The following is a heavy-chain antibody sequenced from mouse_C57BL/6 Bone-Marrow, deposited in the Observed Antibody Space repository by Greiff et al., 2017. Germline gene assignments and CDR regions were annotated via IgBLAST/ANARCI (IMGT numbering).Heavy chain of an antibody. V-gene: IGHV1-64*01. J-gene: IGHJ1*03. CDR1: GYTFTSYW. D-gene: IGHD1-1*01. CDR3: ARGVIVARYWCFDV. Sequence: QVQLQQPGAELVKPGASVKLSCKASGYTFTSYWMHWVKQRPGQGLEWIGMIHPTSGSTNYNEKFKSKATLTVDKSSSTAYMQLSSLTSEDSAVYDGARGVIVARYWCFDVWGTGTTVTVSS. CDR2: IHPTSGST.